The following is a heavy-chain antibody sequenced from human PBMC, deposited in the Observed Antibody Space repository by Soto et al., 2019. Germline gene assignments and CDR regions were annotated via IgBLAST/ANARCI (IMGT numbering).Heavy chain of an antibody. CDR2: IYWDDDK. CDR3: AHTTKVTTSDGMDV. D-gene: IGHD4-17*01. V-gene: IGHV2-5*02. Sequence: QITLKESGPTLVKPTQTLTLTCTFSGFSLSTSGVGVGWIRQPPGKALEWLALIYWDDDKRYSPSLKSRLTITKDTSKNQVVLTMTNMDPVDTATYYCAHTTKVTTSDGMDVWGQGTTVTVSS. CDR1: GFSLSTSGVG. J-gene: IGHJ6*02.